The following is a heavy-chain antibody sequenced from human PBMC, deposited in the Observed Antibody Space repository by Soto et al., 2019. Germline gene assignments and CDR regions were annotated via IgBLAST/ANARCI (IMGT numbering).Heavy chain of an antibody. Sequence: EVQLVESGGGLVQPGGSLRLSCAASGFTFDDYAIHWVRQAPGKGLEWVSGISWNGAATGYVDSVKGRFSISRDNTKNTLYLKMNSLRSEVTAMYYCANLPLYGSGFDCWGQGTLVTVSS. CDR2: ISWNGAAT. V-gene: IGHV3-9*01. J-gene: IGHJ4*02. CDR1: GFTFDDYA. D-gene: IGHD3-10*01. CDR3: ANLPLYGSGFDC.